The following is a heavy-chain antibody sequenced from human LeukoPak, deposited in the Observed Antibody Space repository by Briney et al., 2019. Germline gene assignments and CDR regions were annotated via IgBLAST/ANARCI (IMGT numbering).Heavy chain of an antibody. D-gene: IGHD5-12*01. CDR1: GGSISSGSYF. J-gene: IGHJ5*02. CDR3: ARVPFLGYSGYDYWFDP. Sequence: PSETLTLTCTVSGGSISSGSYFWNWIRQSAGKGLEWIGRIDSSGNTNYNPSLKSRVTISVDTSKNQFSLNLSSVTAADTAVYYCARVPFLGYSGYDYWFDPWGQGTLVTVSS. CDR2: IDSSGNT. V-gene: IGHV4-61*02.